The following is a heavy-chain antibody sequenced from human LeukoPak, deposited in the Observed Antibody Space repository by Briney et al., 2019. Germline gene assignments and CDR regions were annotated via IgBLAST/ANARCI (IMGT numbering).Heavy chain of an antibody. CDR2: ISGSGGST. CDR1: GFTFSSYA. D-gene: IGHD6-6*01. V-gene: IGHV3-23*01. J-gene: IGHJ6*02. Sequence: PGGSLRLSCAASGFTFSSYAMSWVHQAPGKGLEWVSAISGSGGSTYYADSVKGRFTISRDNSKNTLYLQMNSLRAEDTAVYYCAKVGQLVRYYYYCMDVWGQGTTVTVSS. CDR3: AKVGQLVRYYYYCMDV.